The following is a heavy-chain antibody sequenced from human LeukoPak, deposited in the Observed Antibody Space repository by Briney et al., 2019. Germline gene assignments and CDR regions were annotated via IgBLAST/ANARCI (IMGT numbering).Heavy chain of an antibody. J-gene: IGHJ3*02. CDR1: GGSFSGYY. V-gene: IGHV4-34*01. D-gene: IGHD3-16*01. CDR3: ARGVFHAFDI. CDR2: INHSGST. Sequence: SETLSLTCAVYGGSFSGYYWSWIRQPPGKGLEWIGEINHSGSTNYNPSLKSRVTISVDTSKNQFSLKLSSVTAADTAVYYCARGVFHAFDIWGQGTMVTVSS.